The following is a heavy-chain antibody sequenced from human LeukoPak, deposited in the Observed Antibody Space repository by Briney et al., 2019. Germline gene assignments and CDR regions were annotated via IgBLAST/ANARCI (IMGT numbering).Heavy chain of an antibody. V-gene: IGHV3-43*01. D-gene: IGHD3-10*01. Sequence: GSLRLSCAASGFTFDDYTMHWVRQAPGKGREWVALISRDGGSTNYADSVKGRFTISRDNSKNSLYLQMNSLRAEDTAVYYSAKGTKDYYGSGSFYLSRDHFISRWGQGTLVTVSS. CDR3: AKGTKDYYGSGSFYLSRDHFISR. J-gene: IGHJ4*02. CDR2: ISRDGGST. CDR1: GFTFDDYT.